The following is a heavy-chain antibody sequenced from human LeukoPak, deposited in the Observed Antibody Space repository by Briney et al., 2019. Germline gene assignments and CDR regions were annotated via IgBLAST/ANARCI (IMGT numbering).Heavy chain of an antibody. V-gene: IGHV7-4-1*02. Sequence: GASVKVSCKASGYTFTSYAMNWVRQAPGQGLEWMGWINSNTGNPTYALGFTGRFVFSLDTSVSTAYLQISSLKAEDTAVYYCARGEYSSSWYSPHGMDVWGQGTTVTVSS. D-gene: IGHD6-13*01. CDR1: GYTFTSYA. J-gene: IGHJ6*02. CDR2: INSNTGNP. CDR3: ARGEYSSSWYSPHGMDV.